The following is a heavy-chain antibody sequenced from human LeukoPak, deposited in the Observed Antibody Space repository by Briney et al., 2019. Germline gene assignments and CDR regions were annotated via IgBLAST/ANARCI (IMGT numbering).Heavy chain of an antibody. J-gene: IGHJ5*02. CDR1: GGSISSSSYY. CDR3: ARHGSIFNWFDP. Sequence: PSETLSLTCTVSGGSISSSSYYWGWIRQPPGKGLEWIGSIYYSGSTYYNPSLKSRVIVSSDTSKNQFSLMLNSVTAADTAVYYCARHGSIFNWFDPWGQGTLVTVSS. V-gene: IGHV4-39*07. D-gene: IGHD3-9*01. CDR2: IYYSGST.